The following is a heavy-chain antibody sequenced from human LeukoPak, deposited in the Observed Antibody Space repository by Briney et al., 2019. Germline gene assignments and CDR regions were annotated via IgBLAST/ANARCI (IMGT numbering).Heavy chain of an antibody. Sequence: GGSLRLSCAASGFTFSNYNMNWVRQAPGKAMEWVSSISSSSSYIYYADSVKGRFTISRDNTKNSLYLQMNSLRVEDTAVYYCARERFHGSGAPKFDYWGQGTLVTVSS. CDR2: ISSSSSYI. CDR1: GFTFSNYN. J-gene: IGHJ4*02. D-gene: IGHD3-10*01. CDR3: ARERFHGSGAPKFDY. V-gene: IGHV3-21*01.